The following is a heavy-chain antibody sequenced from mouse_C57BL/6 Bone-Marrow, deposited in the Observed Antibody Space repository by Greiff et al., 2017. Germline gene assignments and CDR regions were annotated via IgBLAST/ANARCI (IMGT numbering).Heavy chain of an antibody. CDR1: GFTFSSYG. V-gene: IGHV5-6*01. J-gene: IGHJ3*01. Sequence: EVQVVESGGDLVKPGGSLKLSCAASGFTFSSYGMSWVRQTPDKRLEWVATISSGGSYTYYPDSVKGRFTISRDNAKNTLYLQMSSLKSEDTAMYYCARHEGGLFAYWGQGTLVTVSA. CDR3: ARHEGGLFAY. CDR2: ISSGGSYT. D-gene: IGHD2-13*01.